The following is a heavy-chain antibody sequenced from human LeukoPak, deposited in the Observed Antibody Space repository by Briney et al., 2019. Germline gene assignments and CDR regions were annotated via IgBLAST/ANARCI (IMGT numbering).Heavy chain of an antibody. Sequence: GGSLRLSCAASGFTFSSYWMRWVRQAPGKGLVWVSRINSDGSRTDYADSVKGRFTISRDNAKNTLYLQMNSLRAEDTAVYYCARAGYYRFDYWGQGTLVTVSS. J-gene: IGHJ4*02. V-gene: IGHV3-74*01. CDR2: INSDGSRT. CDR1: GFTFSSYW. CDR3: ARAGYYRFDY. D-gene: IGHD1-26*01.